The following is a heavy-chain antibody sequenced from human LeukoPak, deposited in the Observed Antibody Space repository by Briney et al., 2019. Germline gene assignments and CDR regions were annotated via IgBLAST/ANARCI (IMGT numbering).Heavy chain of an antibody. CDR3: ARRGGDY. CDR1: GGSFSDYY. V-gene: IGHV4-34*01. Sequence: SETLSPTCIVSGGSFSDYYWSWIRQPPGKGLEWIGEINHSGSTNYNPSLKSRVTISVDTSNNQFSLKLGSVTAADTAVYYCARRGGDYWGQGTLVTVSS. CDR2: INHSGST. D-gene: IGHD3-10*01. J-gene: IGHJ4*02.